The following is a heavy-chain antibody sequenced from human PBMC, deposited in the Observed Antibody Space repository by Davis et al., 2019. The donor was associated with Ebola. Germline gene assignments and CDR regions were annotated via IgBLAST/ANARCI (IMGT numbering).Heavy chain of an antibody. CDR1: VITFSSYA. V-gene: IGHV3-23*01. Sequence: PGGSLRLSCTDSVITFSSYAMTWVRQAPGKGLEWVSAISGSGGSTYYADSAKGRFTISRDNAKNSLFLQMNSLRAEDTAVYYCASGLDYWGQGSLVTVSS. CDR3: ASGLDY. D-gene: IGHD5-12*01. CDR2: ISGSGGST. J-gene: IGHJ4*02.